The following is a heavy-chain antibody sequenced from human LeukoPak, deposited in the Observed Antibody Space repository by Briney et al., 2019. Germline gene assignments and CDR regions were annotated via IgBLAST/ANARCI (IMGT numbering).Heavy chain of an antibody. CDR3: ARLRRPTRFDY. Sequence: SETLSLTCAVYGGSFSGYYWSWIRQPPGKGLEWIGEINHSGSTYYNPSLKSRVTISVDTSKNQFSLKLSSVTAADTAVYYCARLRRPTRFDYWGQGTLVTVSS. CDR2: INHSGST. CDR1: GGSFSGYY. D-gene: IGHD2-15*01. J-gene: IGHJ4*02. V-gene: IGHV4-34*01.